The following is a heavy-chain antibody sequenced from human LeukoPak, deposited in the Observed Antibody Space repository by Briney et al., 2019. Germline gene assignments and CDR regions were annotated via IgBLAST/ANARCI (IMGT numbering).Heavy chain of an antibody. D-gene: IGHD3-22*01. CDR1: GFTFSSYW. V-gene: IGHV3-7*01. J-gene: IGHJ3*02. CDR3: ARTTSLISSGYLLCDAFDI. Sequence: GGSLRLSCAASGFTFSSYWMSWVRQAPGKGLEWVANIKQDGSEKYYVDSVKGRFTISRDNAKNSLYLQMNSLRAEDTAVYYCARTTSLISSGYLLCDAFDIWGRGTMFTVSS. CDR2: IKQDGSEK.